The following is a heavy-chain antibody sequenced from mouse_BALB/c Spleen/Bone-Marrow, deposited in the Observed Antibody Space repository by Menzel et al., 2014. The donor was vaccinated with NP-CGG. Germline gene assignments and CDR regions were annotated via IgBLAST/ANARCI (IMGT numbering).Heavy chain of an antibody. CDR2: IHFTGST. V-gene: IGHV3-1*02. D-gene: IGHD2-10*01. CDR1: GYSITSGYS. Sequence: VQLKESGPDLVKPSQSLSLTCTVTGYSITSGYSWHWIRQFPGNKLEWMGYIHFTGSTNYIPSLESRISFTRDTSRKQFFLQLNSVTTDDTTTYYCARRRGPTVYALDYWGQGTSVTVTS. J-gene: IGHJ4*01. CDR3: ARRRGPTVYALDY.